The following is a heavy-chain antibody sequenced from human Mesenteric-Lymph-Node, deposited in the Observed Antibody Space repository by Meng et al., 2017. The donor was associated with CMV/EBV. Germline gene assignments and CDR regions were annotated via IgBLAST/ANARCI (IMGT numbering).Heavy chain of an antibody. CDR1: GYTFTSYG. V-gene: IGHV1-18*01. Sequence: ASVKVSCKASGYTFTSYGISWVRQAPGQGLEWMGWISAYNGNTNYAQKLQGRVTMTTDTSTSTAYMKLRSLRSDDTAVYYCARVDGDYDFWSGYYRWYWFDPWGQGTLVTVSS. CDR3: ARVDGDYDFWSGYYRWYWFDP. D-gene: IGHD3-3*01. CDR2: ISAYNGNT. J-gene: IGHJ5*02.